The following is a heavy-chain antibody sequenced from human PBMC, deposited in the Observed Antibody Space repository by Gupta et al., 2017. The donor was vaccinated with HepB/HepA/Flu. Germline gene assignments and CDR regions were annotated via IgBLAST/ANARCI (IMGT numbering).Heavy chain of an antibody. D-gene: IGHD7-27*01. Sequence: EVQLFESGGGLVQPGGSLRLSCSASGFTFSNDAMTLVSQVTGKGLGWVSMISGNSDTTHYADYVKGRFTTSRDNSKNTVYLQMDSLRVEDSAIYYCINDPNWEWGYWGQGTLVTVSS. CDR2: ISGNSDTT. CDR3: INDPNWEWGY. V-gene: IGHV3-23*01. J-gene: IGHJ4*02. CDR1: GFTFSNDA.